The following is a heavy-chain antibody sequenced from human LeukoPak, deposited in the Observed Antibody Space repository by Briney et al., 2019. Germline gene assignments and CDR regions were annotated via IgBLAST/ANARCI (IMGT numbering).Heavy chain of an antibody. CDR3: ARSFSGWGNFDC. D-gene: IGHD6-19*01. CDR2: IDGSGDNT. J-gene: IGHJ4*02. CDR1: GFTFSSNV. Sequence: GGSLSLSCAASGFTFSSNVMSWVRQAPGKGLEWVSYIDGSGDNTYYGESVKGRFRISRDNSKNTLHLQMSSLRVEDTAVYYCARSFSGWGNFDCWGQGTLVTVSS. V-gene: IGHV3-23*01.